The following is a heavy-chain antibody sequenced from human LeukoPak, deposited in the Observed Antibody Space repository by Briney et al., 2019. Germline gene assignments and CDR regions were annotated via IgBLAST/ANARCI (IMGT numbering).Heavy chain of an antibody. Sequence: SQTLSLTCAVSGYSISSGYYWGWFRQPPGKGLEWIGCMYHSGSTYYNPSLKSRVTISVDTSKNQFSLKLSSVTAADTAVYYCARQGGSSSPYYYYYMDVWGKGTTVTVSS. V-gene: IGHV4-38-2*01. CDR2: MYHSGST. CDR1: GYSISSGYY. J-gene: IGHJ6*03. CDR3: ARQGGSSSPYYYYYMDV. D-gene: IGHD6-13*01.